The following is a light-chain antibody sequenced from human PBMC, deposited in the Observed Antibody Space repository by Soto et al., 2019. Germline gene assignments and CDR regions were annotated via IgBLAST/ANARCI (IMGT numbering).Light chain of an antibody. Sequence: QSALTQPPSASGSPGQSVTISCTGTSSDVGAYNYVSWYQQHAGKAPKLVIYEVTKRPSGVPDRVSGSKSANTASLTVSGLQAEDEADYYWSSFASSNTWVFGGGTKLTVL. CDR1: SSDVGAYNY. CDR2: EVT. V-gene: IGLV2-8*01. CDR3: SSFASSNTWV. J-gene: IGLJ3*02.